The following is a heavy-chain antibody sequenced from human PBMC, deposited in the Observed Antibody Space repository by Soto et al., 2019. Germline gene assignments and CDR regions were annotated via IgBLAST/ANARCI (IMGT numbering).Heavy chain of an antibody. V-gene: IGHV4-59*08. CDR2: IYYSGST. J-gene: IGHJ2*01. D-gene: IGHD2-21*02. CDR3: ARPKQPYFGRDSYYVLGYSYFDL. CDR1: GGSISSYY. Sequence: SETLSLTCTVSGGSISSYYWSWIRQPPGKGLEWIGYIYYSGSTNYSPSLKSRVTISVDTSKNQFSLKLNSMTAADTAVYYCARPKQPYFGRDSYYVLGYSYFDLWGRGTPVTVSS.